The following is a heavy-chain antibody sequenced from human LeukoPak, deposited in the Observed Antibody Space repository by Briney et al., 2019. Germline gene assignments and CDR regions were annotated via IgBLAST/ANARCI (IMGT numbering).Heavy chain of an antibody. V-gene: IGHV3-7*01. CDR1: GFTFSSYW. CDR3: ARVPDYYDSSGYYE. CDR2: IKQDGSEK. J-gene: IGHJ4*02. Sequence: GGSLRLSCAASGFTFSSYWMSWVRQAPGEGLEWVANIKQDGSEKYYVDSVKGRFTISRDNAKNSLYLQMNSLRAEDTAVYYCARVPDYYDSSGYYEWGQGTLVTVSS. D-gene: IGHD3-22*01.